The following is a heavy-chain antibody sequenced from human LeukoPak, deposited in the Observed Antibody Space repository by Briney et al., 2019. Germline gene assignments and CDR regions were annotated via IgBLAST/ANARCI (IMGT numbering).Heavy chain of an antibody. CDR1: GYTFTSYD. V-gene: IGHV1-8*03. CDR2: MNPNSGNT. D-gene: IGHD3-3*01. J-gene: IGHJ6*03. Sequence: ASMKVSCKASGYTFTSYDINWVRQATGQGLEWMGWMNPNSGNTGYAQKFQGRVTITRNTSISTAYMELSSLRSEDTAVYYCARGTGALPKLRFLEWAHGDYYYMDVWGKGTTVTVSS. CDR3: ARGTGALPKLRFLEWAHGDYYYMDV.